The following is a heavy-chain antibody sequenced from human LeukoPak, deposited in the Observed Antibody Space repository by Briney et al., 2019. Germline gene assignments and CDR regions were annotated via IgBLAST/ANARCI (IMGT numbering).Heavy chain of an antibody. J-gene: IGHJ5*02. Sequence: GGSLRLSCAASGFTFSSYWMSWVRQAPGKGLEWVANIKQDGSEKYYVDSVKGRFTISRDNAKNSLYLQMNSLRAGDTAVYYCARVLHKRNYDSSDYYGSWGQGTLVTVSS. V-gene: IGHV3-7*04. CDR3: ARVLHKRNYDSSDYYGS. CDR2: IKQDGSEK. CDR1: GFTFSSYW. D-gene: IGHD3-22*01.